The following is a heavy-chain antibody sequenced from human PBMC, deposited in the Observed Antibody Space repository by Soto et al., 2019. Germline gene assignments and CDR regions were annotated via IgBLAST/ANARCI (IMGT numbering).Heavy chain of an antibody. Sequence: QVQLVQSGPEVKKPGASVQVSCKASGYTFSSYGVSWVRQAPGQGLEWMGWLSASNGNRKYAQKFKGRVTMTTDTSTSTAYMEVRSLRSDDTAIYYCARERSNSSYNWLDPWGQGTLVTVSS. V-gene: IGHV1-18*01. CDR3: ARERSNSSYNWLDP. J-gene: IGHJ5*02. CDR2: LSASNGNR. D-gene: IGHD1-20*01. CDR1: GYTFSSYG.